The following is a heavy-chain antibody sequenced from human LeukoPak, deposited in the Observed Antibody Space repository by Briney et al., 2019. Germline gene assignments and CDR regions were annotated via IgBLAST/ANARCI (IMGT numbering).Heavy chain of an antibody. V-gene: IGHV4-59*01. CDR2: IYYSGST. CDR3: ARDKGARYCSSTSCYGGFDY. CDR1: GGSISSYY. D-gene: IGHD2-2*01. J-gene: IGHJ4*01. Sequence: SETLSLTCTVSGGSISSYYWSWIRQPPGKGLEWIGYIYYSGSTNYNPSLKSRVTISVDTSKNQFSLKLSSVTAADTAVYYCARDKGARYCSSTSCYGGFDYWGHGTLVTVSS.